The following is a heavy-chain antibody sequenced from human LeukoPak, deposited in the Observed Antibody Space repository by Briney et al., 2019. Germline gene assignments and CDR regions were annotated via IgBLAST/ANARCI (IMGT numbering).Heavy chain of an antibody. CDR2: ISSSSSYI. J-gene: IGHJ4*02. V-gene: IGHV3-21*01. CDR3: ARDPKHSYGLRY. CDR1: GFTFSSYS. D-gene: IGHD5-18*01. Sequence: GGSLRLSCAASGFTFSSYSMNWVRQAPGKGLEWVSSISSSSSYIYYADSVKGRFTISRDNAKNSLYLQMNSLRAEDTAVYYCARDPKHSYGLRYWGQGTLVTVSS.